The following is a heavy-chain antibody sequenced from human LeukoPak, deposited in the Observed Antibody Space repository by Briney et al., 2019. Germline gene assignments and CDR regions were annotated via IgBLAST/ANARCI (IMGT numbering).Heavy chain of an antibody. CDR1: GGSISSGDYY. D-gene: IGHD3-22*01. CDR2: IYYSGST. Sequence: SETLSLTCTVSGGSISSGDYYWSWIRQPPGKGLEWFGYIYYSGSTYYNPSLKSRVTISVDTSKNQFSLKLRSVTAADTAVYYCAREREDYYDSSGYKTWGQGTLVTVSS. J-gene: IGHJ5*02. V-gene: IGHV4-30-4*01. CDR3: AREREDYYDSSGYKT.